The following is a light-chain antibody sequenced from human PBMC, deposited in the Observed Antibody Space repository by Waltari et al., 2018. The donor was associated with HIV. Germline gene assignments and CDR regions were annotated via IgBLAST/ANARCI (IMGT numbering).Light chain of an antibody. CDR2: KAS. CDR3: QQYNSYWT. J-gene: IGKJ1*01. CDR1: QSVRSW. Sequence: DIQMTQSPSTLSASVGDRATITCRASQSVRSWLAWYQQKPGKAPKRLIYKASNLESGVPSRFSGSGSGTEFTLTISSLQPDDFATYYCQQYNSYWTFGQGTKVEIK. V-gene: IGKV1-5*03.